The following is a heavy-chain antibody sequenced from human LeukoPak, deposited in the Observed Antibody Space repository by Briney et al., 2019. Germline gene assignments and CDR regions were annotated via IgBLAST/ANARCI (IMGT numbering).Heavy chain of an antibody. D-gene: IGHD3-3*01. Sequence: SETLSLTCAVYGGSFSGYYWSWIRQPPGKGLEWIGEINHSGSTNYNPSLKSRVTISVDKSKNQFSLKLSSVTAADTAVYYCARVGHSYDFWSGYYVKGFDYWGQGTLVTVSS. CDR3: ARVGHSYDFWSGYYVKGFDY. CDR1: GGSFSGYY. J-gene: IGHJ4*02. V-gene: IGHV4-34*01. CDR2: INHSGST.